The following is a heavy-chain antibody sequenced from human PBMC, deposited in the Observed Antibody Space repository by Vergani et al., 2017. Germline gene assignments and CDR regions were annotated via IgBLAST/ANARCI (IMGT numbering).Heavy chain of an antibody. V-gene: IGHV3-30*02. J-gene: IGHJ4*02. D-gene: IGHD2-15*01. CDR2: IRSDESRR. CDR3: AKEGGGYCSGGTCYPEY. CDR1: GFTFNSYG. Sequence: VQLVESGGTWVQPGGSLRLSCAASGFTFNSYGMHWFRQAPGKGLEWVASIRSDESRRYYGDSMEGPFTISRDNSKNTLYLQMKSLRPEDTAVYYCAKEGGGYCSGGTCYPEYWGQGTLVIVSS.